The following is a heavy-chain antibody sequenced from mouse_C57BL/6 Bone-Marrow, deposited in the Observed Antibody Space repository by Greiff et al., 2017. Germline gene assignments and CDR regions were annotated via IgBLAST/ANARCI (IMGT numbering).Heavy chain of an antibody. Sequence: VQLQQSGAELVRPGASVKLSCTASGFNIKDDYMHWVKQRPEQGLEWIGWIDPENGDTASASKFQGKATITADTSSNTAYLQLSSLTSEDTAVYYCTTNITTVVAKDWYFDVWGTGTTVTVSA. CDR3: TTNITTVVAKDWYFDV. CDR1: GFNIKDDY. CDR2: IDPENGDT. D-gene: IGHD1-1*01. J-gene: IGHJ1*03. V-gene: IGHV14-4*01.